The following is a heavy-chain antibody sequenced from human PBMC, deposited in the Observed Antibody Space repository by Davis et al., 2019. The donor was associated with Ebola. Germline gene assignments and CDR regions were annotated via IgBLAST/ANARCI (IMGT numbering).Heavy chain of an antibody. CDR2: IKPDEGEK. CDR1: GFIFSNYW. J-gene: IGHJ4*02. CDR3: ARGVAVGGFYFEY. V-gene: IGHV3-7*03. Sequence: GESLKISCAASGFIFSNYWMSWVRQAPGKGPEWVAIIKPDEGEKYYVDSVKGRFTISRDNTKNSLYLQMNSLRAEDTAVYFCARGVAVGGFYFEYWGQGTLVTVSS. D-gene: IGHD6-19*01.